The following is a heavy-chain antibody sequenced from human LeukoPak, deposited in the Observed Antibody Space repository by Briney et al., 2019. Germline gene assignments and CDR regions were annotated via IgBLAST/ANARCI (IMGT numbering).Heavy chain of an antibody. D-gene: IGHD1-7*01. Sequence: SETLSLTCTVSGGSISSYYWSWIRQPAGKGLEWIGRIYTSGTTNYNPSLKSRVTMSVYTSKNQFSLKMRSVTAADTAVYYCARLITGTTTAFDIWGQGTMVTVSS. CDR1: GGSISSYY. CDR2: IYTSGTT. J-gene: IGHJ3*02. V-gene: IGHV4-4*07. CDR3: ARLITGTTTAFDI.